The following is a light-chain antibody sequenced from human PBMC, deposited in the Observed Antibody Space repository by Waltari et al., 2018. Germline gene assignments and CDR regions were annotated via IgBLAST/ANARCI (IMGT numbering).Light chain of an antibody. V-gene: IGLV8-61*01. CDR2: STH. CDR3: VLYMGRGVSV. CDR1: SDSVSTSSY. Sequence: QTVVTQEPSFSVSPGGTVTLTCGLSSDSVSTSSYPSWYQQTPGQAPRTLIYSTHIRSSGVPDRFSGSILGNKAALTITGAQADDESDYYCVLYMGRGVSVFGGGTRLTVL. J-gene: IGLJ3*02.